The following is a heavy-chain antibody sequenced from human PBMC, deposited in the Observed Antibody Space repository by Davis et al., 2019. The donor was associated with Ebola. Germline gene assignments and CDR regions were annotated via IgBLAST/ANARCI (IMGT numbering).Heavy chain of an antibody. CDR3: ARSGRGLAAFGTDWFDP. CDR1: GYTFTGYY. J-gene: IGHJ5*02. D-gene: IGHD6-13*01. CDR2: ITPNSGDT. Sequence: ASVKVSCKASGYTFTGYYIHWVRQAPGQGLEWMGWITPNSGDTNYAPKFQGRVTMTRDTSISTAYMELSRLRSDDTAVYYCARSGRGLAAFGTDWFDPWGQGTLVTVSS. V-gene: IGHV1-2*02.